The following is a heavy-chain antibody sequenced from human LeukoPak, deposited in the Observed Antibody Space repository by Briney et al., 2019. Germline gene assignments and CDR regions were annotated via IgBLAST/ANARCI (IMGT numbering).Heavy chain of an antibody. CDR1: GYSFTTYW. J-gene: IGHJ4*02. Sequence: GESLKISCKCSGYSFTTYWIGWVRQMPGKGLEWMGFIYPGDSHTRYSPSFQGQVTISSDKSITTAYLQWSSLKASDTAMFYCVRGSLPYYDIWSGYSAFDYWGQGSLVTVSS. D-gene: IGHD3-3*01. CDR3: VRGSLPYYDIWSGYSAFDY. V-gene: IGHV5-51*01. CDR2: IYPGDSHT.